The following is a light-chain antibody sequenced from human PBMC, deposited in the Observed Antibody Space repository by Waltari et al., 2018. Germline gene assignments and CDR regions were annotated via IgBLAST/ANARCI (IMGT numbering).Light chain of an antibody. CDR2: GAS. CDR3: QQYGSSVLYT. Sequence: VLTQSPGTLSLSPGERATLTCRAGQSLTKSFLAWYQQKPGQATSLLFYGASSRAAGIPDRFSGCGSGTDFTLTISRLEPEDFAVYYCQQYGSSVLYTFGQGTKLEIK. V-gene: IGKV3-20*01. J-gene: IGKJ2*01. CDR1: QSLTKSF.